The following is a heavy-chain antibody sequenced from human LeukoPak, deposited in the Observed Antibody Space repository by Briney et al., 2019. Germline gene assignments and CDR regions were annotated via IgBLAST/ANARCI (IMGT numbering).Heavy chain of an antibody. D-gene: IGHD3-22*01. Sequence: ASVKVSCKASGYTFTSYDINWVRQATGQGLEWMGWMNPNSGNTGYAQKFQGRVTITTDESTSTAYMELSSLRSEDTAVYYCARETYYYDSSGYRDAFDIWGQGTMVTVSS. CDR3: ARETYYYDSSGYRDAFDI. V-gene: IGHV1-8*01. CDR1: GYTFTSYD. CDR2: MNPNSGNT. J-gene: IGHJ3*02.